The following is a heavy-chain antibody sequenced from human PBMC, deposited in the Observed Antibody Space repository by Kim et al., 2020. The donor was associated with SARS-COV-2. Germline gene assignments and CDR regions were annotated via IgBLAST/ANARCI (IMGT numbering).Heavy chain of an antibody. V-gene: IGHV4-34*01. CDR3: ARGCYRNSGYSGRRGGYFDY. J-gene: IGHJ4*02. Sequence: SETLSLTCAVYGGSFSGYYWSWIRQPPGKGLEWIGEINHSGSTNYNPSLKSRVTISVDTSKNQFSLKLSSVTAADTAVYYCARGCYRNSGYSGRRGGYFDYWGQGTLVTVSS. CDR2: INHSGST. D-gene: IGHD5-12*01. CDR1: GGSFSGYY.